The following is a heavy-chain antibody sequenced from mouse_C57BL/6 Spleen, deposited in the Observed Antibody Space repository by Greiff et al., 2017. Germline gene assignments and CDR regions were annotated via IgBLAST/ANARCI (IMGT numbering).Heavy chain of an antibody. CDR1: GYTFTDYY. D-gene: IGHD2-5*01. CDR2: IYPGSGNT. J-gene: IGHJ1*03. V-gene: IGHV1-76*01. CDR3: ASSGDYSNWYFDV. Sequence: QVQLQQPGAELVRPGASVKLSCKASGYTFTDYYINWVKQRPGQGLEWIARIYPGSGNTYYNEKFKGKATLTAEKSSSTAYMQLSSLTSEDSAVYFCASSGDYSNWYFDVWGTGTTVTVSS.